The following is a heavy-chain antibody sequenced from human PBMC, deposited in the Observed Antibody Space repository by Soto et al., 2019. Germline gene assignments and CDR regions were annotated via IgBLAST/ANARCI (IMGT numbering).Heavy chain of an antibody. CDR1: GFIFNSYG. J-gene: IGHJ6*02. Sequence: SLRLSCAASGFIFNSYGMHWVRQAPGKGLEWVAVISYDGSNKYYADSVKGRFTIARDNSKNTLYLQMSSLRAEDTAVYYCVKDGSSGWPYYYGLDVWGQGTSVTVSS. D-gene: IGHD6-19*01. V-gene: IGHV3-30*18. CDR3: VKDGSSGWPYYYGLDV. CDR2: ISYDGSNK.